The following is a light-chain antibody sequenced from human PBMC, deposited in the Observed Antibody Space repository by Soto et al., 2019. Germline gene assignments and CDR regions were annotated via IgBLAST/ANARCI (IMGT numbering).Light chain of an antibody. CDR1: QSISSY. Sequence: DIQMTQSPSSLSASVGDRVTITCRASQSISSYLNWYQQKPGKAPKILIYAASSLQSGVPSRFNGSGSGTDFTLTISSLQPEDCATYYCQQSYSTPLTFGGGTKVEIK. J-gene: IGKJ4*01. CDR3: QQSYSTPLT. V-gene: IGKV1-39*01. CDR2: AAS.